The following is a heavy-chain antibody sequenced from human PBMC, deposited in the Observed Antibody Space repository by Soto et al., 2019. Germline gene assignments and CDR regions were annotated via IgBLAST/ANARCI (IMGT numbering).Heavy chain of an antibody. CDR1: GGSISSYY. Sequence: SETLSLTCTVSGGSISSYYWSWIRQPPGKGLEWIGYIYYSGSTNYNPSLKSRVTISVDTSKNQFSLKLSSVTAADTAVYYCAREGVPPPSTVYGMDVWCQGTTVTFSS. V-gene: IGHV4-59*01. D-gene: IGHD3-10*01. CDR2: IYYSGST. J-gene: IGHJ6*02. CDR3: AREGVPPPSTVYGMDV.